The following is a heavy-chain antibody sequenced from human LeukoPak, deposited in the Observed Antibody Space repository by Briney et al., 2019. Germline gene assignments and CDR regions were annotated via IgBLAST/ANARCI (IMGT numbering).Heavy chain of an antibody. CDR3: TRGRLAASGLMDV. Sequence: GGSLRLSCVASGFTISPYEMSWVRHAPGKGLEWVSYISSSGTSIYTTDSVRGRFTISRDNAKNSLFLQMDSLRAEDTALYYCTRGRLAASGLMDVWGQGTTVTVSS. D-gene: IGHD2-15*01. CDR2: ISSSGTSI. V-gene: IGHV3-48*03. J-gene: IGHJ6*02. CDR1: GFTISPYE.